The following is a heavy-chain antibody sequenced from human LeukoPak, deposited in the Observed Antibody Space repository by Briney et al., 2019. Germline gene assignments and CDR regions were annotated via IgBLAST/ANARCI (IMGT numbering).Heavy chain of an antibody. V-gene: IGHV4-59*01. Sequence: PSETLSLTCTVSGGSINNNYWSWIRQPPGKALEWIGYVYSNGNTNYNPSLKSRVTMSIETSKNQFSLKGPSVTAADTAVYYCASGTFDGPLYGTYWYFHVWGRGTLVTVSS. CDR2: VYSNGNT. CDR1: GGSINNNY. D-gene: IGHD1-14*01. J-gene: IGHJ2*01. CDR3: ASGTFDGPLYGTYWYFHV.